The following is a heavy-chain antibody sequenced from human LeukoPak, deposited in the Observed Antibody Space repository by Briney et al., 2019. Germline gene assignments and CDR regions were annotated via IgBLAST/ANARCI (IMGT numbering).Heavy chain of an antibody. J-gene: IGHJ4*02. Sequence: SETLSLTCTVSGGSISSYYWSWIRQPPGKGLEWIGYIYYSGSTNYNPSLKSRVTISVDTSKNQFSVKLSSVTAADTAVYSCARGSSPLDYWGQGTLVTVSS. CDR1: GGSISSYY. V-gene: IGHV4-59*01. CDR3: ARGSSPLDY. CDR2: IYYSGST.